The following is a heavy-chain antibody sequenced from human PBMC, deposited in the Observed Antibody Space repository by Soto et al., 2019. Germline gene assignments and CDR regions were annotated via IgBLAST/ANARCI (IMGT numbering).Heavy chain of an antibody. J-gene: IGHJ4*02. CDR1: SGSIDNVYW. D-gene: IGHD2-15*01. CDR2: TSHDGVT. V-gene: IGHV4-4*02. Sequence: PSETLSLTCAVSSGSIDNVYWWSWVRQSPGKGLEWIGETSHDGVTNYNPSLEGRVTISIDKSKNQFSLKLSSVTAADTAVYYCARHTPAISISDHWGQGTLVTVSS. CDR3: ARHTPAISISDH.